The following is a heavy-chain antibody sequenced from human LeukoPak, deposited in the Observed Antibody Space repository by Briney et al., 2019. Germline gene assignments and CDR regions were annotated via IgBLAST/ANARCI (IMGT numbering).Heavy chain of an antibody. J-gene: IGHJ4*02. V-gene: IGHV4-34*01. Sequence: SETLSLTCAVYGGSFSGYYWSWIRQPPGKGLEWIGEINHSGSTNYNPSLKSRVTISVDTSKNQFSLKLSSVTAADTAVYYCARHGQRRGSAFDYWGQGTLVTVSS. CDR3: ARHGQRRGSAFDY. D-gene: IGHD2-15*01. CDR2: INHSGST. CDR1: GGSFSGYY.